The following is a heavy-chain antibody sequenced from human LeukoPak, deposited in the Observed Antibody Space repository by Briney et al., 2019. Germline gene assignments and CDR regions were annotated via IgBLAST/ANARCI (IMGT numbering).Heavy chain of an antibody. CDR1: GGTFSSYA. D-gene: IGHD2-2*01. CDR3: ARETGYCSSTSCYSFDY. CDR2: IIPIFGTA. Sequence: ASVSVSCKASGGTFSSYAISWVGQAPGQGVEGMGGIIPIFGTANYAKKFQGRVTLTADESTSTAYMELSSLRSEDTAVYSCARETGYCSSTSCYSFDYWGQGTLVTVSS. V-gene: IGHV1-69*13. J-gene: IGHJ4*02.